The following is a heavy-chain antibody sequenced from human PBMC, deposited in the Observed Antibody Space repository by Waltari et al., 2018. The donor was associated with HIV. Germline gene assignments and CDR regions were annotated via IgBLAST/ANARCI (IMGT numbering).Heavy chain of an antibody. V-gene: IGHV3-74*01. D-gene: IGHD2-15*01. Sequence: VQLVESGGGSIKTGGSLRLSCTASGFSVSNHWMDWVRQGPGKGLVWVAGLKRDGSSRNYADAVKGRFVISRDNARNTVYLQLNSLRVEDTAMYFCARASHYIEFSTFDGDYYFDVWGRGTRVAVSS. CDR1: GFSVSNHW. CDR3: ARASHYIEFSTFDGDYYFDV. J-gene: IGHJ4*02. CDR2: LKRDGSSR.